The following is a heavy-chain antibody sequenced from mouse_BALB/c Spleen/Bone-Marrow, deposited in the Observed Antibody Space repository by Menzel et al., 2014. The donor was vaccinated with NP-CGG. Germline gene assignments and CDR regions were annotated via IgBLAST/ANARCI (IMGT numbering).Heavy chain of an antibody. J-gene: IGHJ4*01. CDR3: ASGGPTMITYYAMDY. CDR1: GDSITSGY. CDR2: INFSGST. Sequence: DVKLQESGPSLVKPSQTLPLTCSVTGDSITSGYWNWIRKFPANKLEYMGYINFSGSTYYNPSLKSRISITRDTSKNQYYLQLNSVTTEDTATYYCASGGPTMITYYAMDYWGQGTSVTVSS. D-gene: IGHD2-4*01. V-gene: IGHV3-8*02.